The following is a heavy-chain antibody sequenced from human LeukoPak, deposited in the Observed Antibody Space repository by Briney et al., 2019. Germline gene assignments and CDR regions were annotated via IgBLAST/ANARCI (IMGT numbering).Heavy chain of an antibody. J-gene: IGHJ4*02. CDR1: GFSFSSYP. V-gene: IGHV3-7*01. CDR2: IREDGSEI. Sequence: GRSLRLSCAASGFSFSSYPMHWVRQAPGKGLEWVANIREDGSEINYVDSVKGRFTISRDNAKNSLYLQMNSLRVDDTAVYYCARDRGYSTFDYWGQGTLVTVSS. CDR3: ARDRGYSTFDY. D-gene: IGHD4-23*01.